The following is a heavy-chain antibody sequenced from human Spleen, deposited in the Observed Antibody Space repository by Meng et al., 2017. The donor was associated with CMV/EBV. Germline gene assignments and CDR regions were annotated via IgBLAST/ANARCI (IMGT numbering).Heavy chain of an antibody. CDR3: ARGSGGWFDP. CDR1: GGSVSSCSYF. Sequence: CLVSGGSVSSCSYFWNWIRQPPGKGLEWIGDIYYGESTNYNPSLKSRVTILADTSKNQFSLRMRSVTAADTAVYYCARGSGGWFDPWGQGTLVTVSS. J-gene: IGHJ5*02. V-gene: IGHV4-61*01. CDR2: IYYGEST.